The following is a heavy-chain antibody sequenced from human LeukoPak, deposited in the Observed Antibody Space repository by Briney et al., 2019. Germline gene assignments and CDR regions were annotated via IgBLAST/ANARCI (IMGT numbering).Heavy chain of an antibody. D-gene: IGHD2-15*01. CDR3: ARDGPPRSPTSGWFDP. Sequence: PGGSLRLSCAASGFTFSGSAMHWVRQASGKGLEWVGRIRSKANSYATAYAASVKGRFTISRDNAENSIYLQMNSLRAEDTAVYYCARDGPPRSPTSGWFDPWGQGTLVTVSS. J-gene: IGHJ5*02. CDR2: IRSKANSYAT. V-gene: IGHV3-73*01. CDR1: GFTFSGSA.